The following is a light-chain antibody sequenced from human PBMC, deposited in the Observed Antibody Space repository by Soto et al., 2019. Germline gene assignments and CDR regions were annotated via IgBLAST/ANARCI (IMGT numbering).Light chain of an antibody. CDR3: QQYNSYSSTWT. CDR2: KAS. Sequence: DIQMTQSPSTLSASVGDRVTITCRASQSISGWLAWYQQKPGKAPKLLIYKASNLESGVPSRFSGSGSGTEFTLTISSLQPDDFATYYCQQYNSYSSTWTFGQGTKLEIK. J-gene: IGKJ1*01. V-gene: IGKV1-5*03. CDR1: QSISGW.